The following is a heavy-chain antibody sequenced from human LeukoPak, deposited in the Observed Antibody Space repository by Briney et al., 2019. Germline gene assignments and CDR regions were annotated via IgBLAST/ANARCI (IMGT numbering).Heavy chain of an antibody. D-gene: IGHD3-22*01. CDR2: IYTSGST. Sequence: SETLSLTCTLSSGSLSSSYWSWIRQPAGKGLEWIGRIYTSGSTNYNPSLKSRVTISVDTSKNQFSLKLSSVTAADTAVYYCYADDSSGTTDAFDIWGQGTMVTVSS. CDR1: SGSLSSSY. J-gene: IGHJ3*02. CDR3: YADDSSGTTDAFDI. V-gene: IGHV4-4*07.